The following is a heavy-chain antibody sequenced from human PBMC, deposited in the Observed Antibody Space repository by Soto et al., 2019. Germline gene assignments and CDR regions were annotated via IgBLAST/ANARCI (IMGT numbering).Heavy chain of an antibody. Sequence: ASVKVSCKASGYTFTSYAMHWVRQAPGQRLEWMGWINAGNGNTKYSRKFQGRVTITRDTSASTAYMELSSLRSEDTAVYYCARAFEAAAGLNYYNWFDPWGQGTLVTVSS. J-gene: IGHJ5*02. D-gene: IGHD6-13*01. CDR2: INAGNGNT. V-gene: IGHV1-3*01. CDR1: GYTFTSYA. CDR3: ARAFEAAAGLNYYNWFDP.